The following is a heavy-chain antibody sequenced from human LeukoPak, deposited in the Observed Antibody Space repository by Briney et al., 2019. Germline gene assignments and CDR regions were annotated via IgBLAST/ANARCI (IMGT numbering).Heavy chain of an antibody. CDR1: GGSISSYF. J-gene: IGHJ4*02. Sequence: SETLSLTCAVSGGSISSYFWSWIRQPPGKGLEWIAYIYYSGSTNYNPSLKGRVTISVDTSRDQFSLKLSSVTAADTAVYYCARGVPTSYYYESAAYYFDYWGQGTLVTVSS. D-gene: IGHD3-22*01. CDR2: IYYSGST. CDR3: ARGVPTSYYYESAAYYFDY. V-gene: IGHV4-59*01.